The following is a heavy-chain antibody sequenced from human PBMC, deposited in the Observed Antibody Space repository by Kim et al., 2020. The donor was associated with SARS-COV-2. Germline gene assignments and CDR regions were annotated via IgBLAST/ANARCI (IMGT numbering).Heavy chain of an antibody. CDR3: ARGRVVRGVPNDYYYYYGMDV. CDR2: MNPNSGNT. D-gene: IGHD3-10*01. J-gene: IGHJ6*02. CDR1: GYTFTSYD. Sequence: ASVKVSCKASGYTFTSYDINWVRQATGQGLEWMGWMNPNSGNTGYAQKFQGRVTMTRNTSISTAYMELSSLRSEDTAVYYCARGRVVRGVPNDYYYYYGMDVWGQGTTVTVSS. V-gene: IGHV1-8*01.